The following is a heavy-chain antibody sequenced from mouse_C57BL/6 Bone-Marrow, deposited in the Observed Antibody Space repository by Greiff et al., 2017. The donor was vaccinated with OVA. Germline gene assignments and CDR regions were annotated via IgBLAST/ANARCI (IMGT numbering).Heavy chain of an antibody. CDR1: GFTFSDYY. V-gene: IGHV5-16*01. Sequence: EVMLVESEGGLVQPGSSMKLSCTASGFTFSDYYMAWVRQVPEKGLEWVANFNYDGSSTYYLDSLKSRFIISRDNAKNILYLQMSSLKSEDTATYYCARGLYYDYDGYFDYWGQGTTLTVSS. CDR2: FNYDGSST. D-gene: IGHD2-4*01. CDR3: ARGLYYDYDGYFDY. J-gene: IGHJ2*01.